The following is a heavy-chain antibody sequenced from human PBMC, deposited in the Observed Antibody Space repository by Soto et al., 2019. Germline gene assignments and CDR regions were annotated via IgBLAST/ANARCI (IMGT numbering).Heavy chain of an antibody. D-gene: IGHD3-22*01. Sequence: QVQLVQSGAEVEKPGASVKVSCKASGYTFTSYDINWVRQATGQGLEWMGWMNPNSGNTAYAQKFQGRVTMTRNTSISTAYMELSSLRSEDTAVYYWAREKSSGYYYDYWGQGTLVTVSS. V-gene: IGHV1-8*01. J-gene: IGHJ4*02. CDR2: MNPNSGNT. CDR1: GYTFTSYD. CDR3: AREKSSGYYYDY.